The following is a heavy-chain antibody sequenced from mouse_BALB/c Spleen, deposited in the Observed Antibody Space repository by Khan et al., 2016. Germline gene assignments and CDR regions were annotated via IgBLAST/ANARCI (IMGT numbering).Heavy chain of an antibody. Sequence: EVQLQESGPGLVKPSQSLSLTCTVTGYSITSDYAWNWIRQFPGNRLEWMGYISYSGSTSYNQSLKSRISITRDTSKNQFFLQLNSVTSEETATYYCARSDYGDKDAMDYWGQGTSVTVSS. CDR2: ISYSGST. V-gene: IGHV3-2*02. D-gene: IGHD1-1*01. CDR3: ARSDYGDKDAMDY. J-gene: IGHJ4*01. CDR1: GYSITSDYA.